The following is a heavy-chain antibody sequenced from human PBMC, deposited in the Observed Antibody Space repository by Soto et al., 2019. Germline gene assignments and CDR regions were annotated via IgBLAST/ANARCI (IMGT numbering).Heavy chain of an antibody. D-gene: IGHD1-26*01. V-gene: IGHV5-51*01. CDR2: IYPGDFDA. J-gene: IGHJ3*01. Sequence: GESLKISCKGSGYSFASYWIGWVRQMPEKGLEWMAIIYPGDFDAKYRPSFQGQVTISVDKSINTAYLQWNSLKASDTAVYYCVSPAGATTFDDFDVWGQGTMVTVSS. CDR1: GYSFASYW. CDR3: VSPAGATTFDDFDV.